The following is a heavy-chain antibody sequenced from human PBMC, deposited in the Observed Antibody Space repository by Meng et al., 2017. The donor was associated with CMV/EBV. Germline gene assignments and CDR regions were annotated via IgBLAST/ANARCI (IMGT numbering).Heavy chain of an antibody. V-gene: IGHV1-45*02. CDR3: ARDKSPRWGGLTTMTRGMDV. CDR2: ITAFNGNS. J-gene: IGHJ6*02. CDR1: GYTFTYRF. Sequence: SVKVSCKASGYTFTYRFLHWVRQAPGQALEWMEWITAFNGNSNYVLKFQDRVTIIMDRSMSTAYMELTSLRSEDTAVYYCARDKSPRWGGLTTMTRGMDVWGQGTTVTVSS. D-gene: IGHD4/OR15-4a*01.